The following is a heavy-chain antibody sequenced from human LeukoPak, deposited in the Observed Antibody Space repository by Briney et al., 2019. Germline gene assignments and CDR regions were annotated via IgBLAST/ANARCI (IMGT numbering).Heavy chain of an antibody. CDR2: IYSGGST. D-gene: IGHD1-26*01. V-gene: IGHV3-66*01. J-gene: IGHJ6*02. Sequence: GGSLRLSCAASGFTVSSNYMSWVRQAPGKGLEWVSVIYSGGSTYYADSVKGRFTISRDNSKNTLYLQMDSLRAEDTAVYYCARGTSGSYFYYYYGMDVWGQGTTITVSS. CDR3: ARGTSGSYFYYYYGMDV. CDR1: GFTVSSNY.